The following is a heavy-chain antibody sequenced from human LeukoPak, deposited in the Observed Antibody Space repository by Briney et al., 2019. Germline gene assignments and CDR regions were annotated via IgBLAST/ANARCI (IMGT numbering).Heavy chain of an antibody. V-gene: IGHV3-48*03. J-gene: IGHJ3*02. D-gene: IGHD6-19*01. CDR3: AKAERSSGWSTRGVAFDI. Sequence: PGGSLRLSCAASGFTFSSYEMNWVRQAPGKGLEWVSYISSSGSTIYYADSVKGRFTISRDNAKNSLYLQMNSLRAEDMALYYCAKAERSSGWSTRGVAFDIWGQGTMVTVSS. CDR1: GFTFSSYE. CDR2: ISSSGSTI.